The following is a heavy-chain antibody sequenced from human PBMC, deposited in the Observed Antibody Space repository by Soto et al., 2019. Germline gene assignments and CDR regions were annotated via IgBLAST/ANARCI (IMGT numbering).Heavy chain of an antibody. CDR3: ARDPWAADY. CDR2: IYSGGST. J-gene: IGHJ4*02. CDR1: GFHVSTKY. V-gene: IGHV3-66*01. Sequence: GGSLRVSCAASGFHVSTKYRSWVRQDPGKGLEWVSVIYSGGSTFYADSVRGRFTISRDNSKNTVNLQMNSLRAEDTAVYYCARDPWAADYWGQGTLVTVSS. D-gene: IGHD3-16*01.